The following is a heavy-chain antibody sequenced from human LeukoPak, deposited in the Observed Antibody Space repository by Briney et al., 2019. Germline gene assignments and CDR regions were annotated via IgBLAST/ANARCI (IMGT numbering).Heavy chain of an antibody. CDR3: ARGTYYYDKGAFDI. CDR1: GFTFSSYS. CDR2: ISSSSSTI. D-gene: IGHD3-22*01. V-gene: IGHV3-48*01. J-gene: IGHJ3*02. Sequence: GGSLRLSCAASGFTFSSYSMNWVRQAPGKGLEWVSYISSSSSTIYYADSVKGRFTISRDNAKNSLCLQMNSLRAEDTAAYYCARGTYYYDKGAFDIWGQGTMVTVSS.